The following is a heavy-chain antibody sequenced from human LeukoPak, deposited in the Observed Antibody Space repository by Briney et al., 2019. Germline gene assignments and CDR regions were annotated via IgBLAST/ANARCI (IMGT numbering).Heavy chain of an antibody. V-gene: IGHV4-59*01. J-gene: IGHJ6*02. CDR3: ARALYSSSSGSYYYGMDV. CDR1: GGSISSYY. CDR2: IYYSGST. Sequence: SETLSLTCTVSGGSISSYYWSWIRQPPGKGLEWIGYIYYSGSTNYNPSLKSRVTISVDTSKNQFSLKLSSVTAADTAVYYCARALYSSSSGSYYYGMDVGGQGTTVTVSS. D-gene: IGHD6-6*01.